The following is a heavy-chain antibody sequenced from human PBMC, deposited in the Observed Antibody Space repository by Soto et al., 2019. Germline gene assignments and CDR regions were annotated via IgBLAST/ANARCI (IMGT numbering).Heavy chain of an antibody. V-gene: IGHV4-30-4*01. D-gene: IGHD3-10*01. CDR3: ARVDPLWASFDP. CDR2: IYYSGST. Sequence: SETLSLTCTVSGGSISSGDYYWSWIRQPPGKGLEWIGYIYYSGSTYYNPSLKSRVTISVDTSKNQFSLKLSSVTAADTAVYYCARVDPLWASFDPWGQGTLVTVSS. J-gene: IGHJ5*02. CDR1: GGSISSGDYY.